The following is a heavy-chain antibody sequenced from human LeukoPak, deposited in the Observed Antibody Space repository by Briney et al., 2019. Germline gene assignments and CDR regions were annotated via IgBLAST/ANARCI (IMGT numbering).Heavy chain of an antibody. CDR1: GFTFSSYS. D-gene: IGHD4-17*01. V-gene: IGHV3-21*01. CDR3: ARDRLHYGEYEKTFDY. J-gene: IGHJ4*02. Sequence: PGGSLRLSCAASGFTFSSYSMNWVRQAPGKGLEWVSSITSSTIYIYYADSVKGRFTISRDNAKKSLYLQMNSLRAEDTAVYYCARDRLHYGEYEKTFDYWGQGTLVSVSS. CDR2: ITSSTIYI.